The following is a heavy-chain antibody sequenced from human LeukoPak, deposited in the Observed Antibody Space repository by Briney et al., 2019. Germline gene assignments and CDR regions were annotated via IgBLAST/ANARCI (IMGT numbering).Heavy chain of an antibody. CDR1: GGTFSSYA. CDR2: IIPIFGTA. V-gene: IGHV1-69*01. D-gene: IGHD2-15*01. J-gene: IGHJ6*02. Sequence: SVKVSCKASGGTFSSYAISWVRQAPGQGLEWMGGIIPIFGTANYAQKFQGRVTITADESTSTAYTELSSLRSEDTAVYYCARGARDPNPPWGIVVVVEPCYYYYGMDVWGQGTTVTVSS. CDR3: ARGARDPNPPWGIVVVVEPCYYYYGMDV.